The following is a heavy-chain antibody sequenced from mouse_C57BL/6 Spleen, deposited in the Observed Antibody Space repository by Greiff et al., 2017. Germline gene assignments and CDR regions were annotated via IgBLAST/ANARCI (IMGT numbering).Heavy chain of an antibody. CDR3: ARDDYPDD. CDR2: IYPGVGDT. V-gene: IGHV1-82*01. D-gene: IGHD2-4*01. J-gene: IGHJ2*01. Sequence: VQLVESGPELLKPGASVKISCKASGYAFSSSWMTWVKQRPGKGLEGSGRIYPGVGDTTDNGKFKGKATLTADKSSSTAYMQRSSLTSEDSAVYFCARDDYPDDWGQGTTLTVSS. CDR1: GYAFSSSW.